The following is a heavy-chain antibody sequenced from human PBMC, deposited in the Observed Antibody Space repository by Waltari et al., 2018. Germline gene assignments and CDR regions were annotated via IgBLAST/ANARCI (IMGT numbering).Heavy chain of an antibody. CDR3: ARTNFIVPDDIIYYYYGMDV. CDR2: INHSGST. V-gene: IGHV4-34*01. CDR1: GGSFNGYY. D-gene: IGHD2-2*01. Sequence: QVQLQQWGAGLLKPSETLSLTCAVYGGSFNGYYWSWIRQPPGKGLEWIGEINHSGSTNYNPSLKSRVTISVDTSRNQFSLKLSSVTAADTAVYYCARTNFIVPDDIIYYYYGMDVWGQGTTVTVSS. J-gene: IGHJ6*02.